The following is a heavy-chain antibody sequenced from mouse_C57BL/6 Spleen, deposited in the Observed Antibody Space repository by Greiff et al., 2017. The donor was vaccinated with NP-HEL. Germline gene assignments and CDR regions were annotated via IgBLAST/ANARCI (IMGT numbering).Heavy chain of an antibody. V-gene: IGHV1-61*01. CDR3: ARSDYYGSSPAGFAY. Sequence: QVQLQQPGAELVRPGSSVKLSCKASGYTFTSYWMDWVKQRPGQGLEWIGNIYPSDSETHYNQKFKDKATLTVDKSSSTAYMQLSSLTSEDSAVYYCARSDYYGSSPAGFAYGGQGTLVTGSA. CDR2: IYPSDSET. CDR1: GYTFTSYW. J-gene: IGHJ3*01. D-gene: IGHD1-1*01.